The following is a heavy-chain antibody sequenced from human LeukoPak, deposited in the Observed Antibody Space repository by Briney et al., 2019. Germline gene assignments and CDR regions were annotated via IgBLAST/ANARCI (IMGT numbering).Heavy chain of an antibody. J-gene: IGHJ5*02. Sequence: ASVKVSCKASGYSFNDKYLHWVRQAPGQGLEWMGSINPNSGGTNYAQKFQGRVTMTTDTSMSTAYMELSRLTSDDTAVYYCARAGRRSWFDPWGQGTLVTVSS. CDR3: ARAGRRSWFDP. V-gene: IGHV1-2*02. CDR2: INPNSGGT. CDR1: GYSFNDKY.